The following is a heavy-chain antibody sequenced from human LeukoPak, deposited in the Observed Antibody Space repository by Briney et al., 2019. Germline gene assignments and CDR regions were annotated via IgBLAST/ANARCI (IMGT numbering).Heavy chain of an antibody. CDR3: ARRDGTYYGMDV. CDR1: GYTFISYY. D-gene: IGHD5-24*01. J-gene: IGHJ6*02. Sequence: ASVKVSCKASGYTFISYYMHWVRQAPGQGLEWMGIINPSGGNINYAQKFQGRVTVTRDTSTSTVYMELSSLRSDDTAVYYCARRDGTYYGMDVWGQGTTVTVSS. V-gene: IGHV1-46*01. CDR2: INPSGGNI.